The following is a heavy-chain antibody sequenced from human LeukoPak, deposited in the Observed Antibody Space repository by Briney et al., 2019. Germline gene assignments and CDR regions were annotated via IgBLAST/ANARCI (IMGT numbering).Heavy chain of an antibody. J-gene: IGHJ4*02. D-gene: IGHD5-24*01. CDR1: GYTFSSYY. CDR2: FNPSEDTT. CDR3: ARGLGDGYNN. Sequence: ASVKISCKASGYTFSSYYIHWMRQAPGQGLEWMGIFNPSEDTTSHAQKFQGRVTMTRDTSISTAYMELSRLRSDDTAVYYCARGLGDGYNNWGQGTLVTVPS. V-gene: IGHV1-46*01.